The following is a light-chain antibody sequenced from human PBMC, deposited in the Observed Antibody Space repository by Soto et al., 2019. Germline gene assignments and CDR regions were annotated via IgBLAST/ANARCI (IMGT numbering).Light chain of an antibody. CDR3: VLYMGSGISGV. J-gene: IGLJ2*01. Sequence: QAVVTQEPSFSVSPGGPVTLTCGLSSGSVSANHFPSWYQQTPGQAPRTLIYSTNSRSSGVPDRFSGSILGNKAALTITGAQADDESDYYCVLYMGSGISGVFGGGTKLTVL. CDR1: SGSVSANHF. V-gene: IGLV8-61*01. CDR2: STN.